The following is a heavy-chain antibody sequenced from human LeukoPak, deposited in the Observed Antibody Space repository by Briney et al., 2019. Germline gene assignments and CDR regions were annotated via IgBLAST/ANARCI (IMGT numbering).Heavy chain of an antibody. CDR2: ISGSGGST. J-gene: IGHJ4*02. CDR3: AKDFDDYVWGSYRSPLDY. CDR1: GFTFSSYG. Sequence: GGSLRLSCAASGFTFSSYGMSWVRQAPGKGLEWVSAISGSGGSTYYADSVKGRFTISRDNSKNTLYLQMNSLRAEDTAVYYCAKDFDDYVWGSYRSPLDYWGQGTLVTVSS. V-gene: IGHV3-23*01. D-gene: IGHD3-16*02.